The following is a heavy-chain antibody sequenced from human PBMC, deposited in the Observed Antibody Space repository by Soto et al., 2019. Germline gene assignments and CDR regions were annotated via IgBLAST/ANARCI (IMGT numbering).Heavy chain of an antibody. V-gene: IGHV4-59*01. CDR3: ARGSGNYYYYGLDV. CDR1: GGSISSYY. Sequence: QVQLQESGPGLVKPSETLSLTCTVSGGSISSYYWSWIRQPPGQGLEWIGYMYYSGSTNYNPSLKSRVTISVDTSKKQFSLKLSSVTAADTAVYYCARGSGNYYYYGLDVWGQGTTVTVSS. D-gene: IGHD1-26*01. CDR2: MYYSGST. J-gene: IGHJ6*02.